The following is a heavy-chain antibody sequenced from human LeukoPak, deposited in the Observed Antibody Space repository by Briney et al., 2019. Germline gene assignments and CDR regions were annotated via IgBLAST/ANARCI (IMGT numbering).Heavy chain of an antibody. V-gene: IGHV4-34*01. D-gene: IGHD6-13*01. CDR2: IYHSGST. Sequence: SETLSLTCAVYGGSFSGYYWSWIRQPPGKGLEWIGEIYHSGSTNYNPSLKSRVTISVDTSKNQFSLKLSSVTAADTAVYYCARGLAAAGQNTRSAFDYWGQGTLVTVSS. CDR1: GGSFSGYY. J-gene: IGHJ4*02. CDR3: ARGLAAAGQNTRSAFDY.